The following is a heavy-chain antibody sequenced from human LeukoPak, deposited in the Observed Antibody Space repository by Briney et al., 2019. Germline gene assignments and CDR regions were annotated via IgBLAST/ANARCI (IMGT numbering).Heavy chain of an antibody. D-gene: IGHD3-3*01. J-gene: IGHJ4*02. CDR1: GGSISTYY. V-gene: IGHV4-59*01. CDR3: ARGLDLSSGYSFDS. Sequence: PSETLSLTCTVSGGSISTYYWSWIRQPPGKGLEWIGYVYYSGSTDYNPSLKSRVTISVDTSKNQFSLKLSSVIAADTAVYYCARGLDLSSGYSFDSWGQGTLVTVSS. CDR2: VYYSGST.